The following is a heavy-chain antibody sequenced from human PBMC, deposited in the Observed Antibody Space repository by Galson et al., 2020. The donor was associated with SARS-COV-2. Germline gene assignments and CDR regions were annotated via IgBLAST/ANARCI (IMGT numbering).Heavy chain of an antibody. CDR2: IYHGGRP. Sequence: SETLSLTCAVSGDSITSGGYSWNWIRQSPGKGLEWIGYIYHGGRPYYNPSLESRVTISVDTSKNKFSLKLNSVTAADTAMYYGAIETYGSGSFHWLDPWGPGTLVIVSS. J-gene: IGHJ5*02. D-gene: IGHD3-10*01. CDR1: GDSITSGGYS. V-gene: IGHV4-30-2*06. CDR3: AIETYGSGSFHWLDP.